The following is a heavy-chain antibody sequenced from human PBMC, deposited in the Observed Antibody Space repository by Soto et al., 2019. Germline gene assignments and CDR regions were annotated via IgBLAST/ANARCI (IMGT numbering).Heavy chain of an antibody. V-gene: IGHV1-46*01. CDR3: ARESGGATATLDYYYFYMDV. D-gene: IGHD5-12*01. Sequence: GASVKVSCKASGYTFTSYYMHWVRQAPGQGLEWMGIINPSGGSTSYAQKFQGRVTMTRDTSTSTVYMQLSSLRSDDTAIYYCARESGGATATLDYYYFYMDVWGTGTTVTVSS. J-gene: IGHJ6*03. CDR2: INPSGGST. CDR1: GYTFTSYY.